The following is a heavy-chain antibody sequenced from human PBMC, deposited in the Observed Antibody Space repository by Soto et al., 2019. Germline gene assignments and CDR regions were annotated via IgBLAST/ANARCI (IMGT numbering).Heavy chain of an antibody. D-gene: IGHD1-26*01. CDR1: GGTFSSYA. CDR2: IIPIFGTA. CDR3: ARDGTYMYSGSYAGHNWFDP. V-gene: IGHV1-69*13. J-gene: IGHJ5*02. Sequence: GASVKVSCKASGGTFSSYAISWVRQAPGQGLEWMGGIIPIFGTANYAQKFQGRVTITADESTSTAYMELSSLRSEDTAVYYCARDGTYMYSGSYAGHNWFDPWGQGTLVTVSS.